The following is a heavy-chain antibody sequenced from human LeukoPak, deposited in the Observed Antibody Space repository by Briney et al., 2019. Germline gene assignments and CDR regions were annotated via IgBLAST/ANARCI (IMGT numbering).Heavy chain of an antibody. CDR1: GGSISSYY. V-gene: IGHV4-59*08. D-gene: IGHD4-17*01. CDR2: IYYSGST. J-gene: IGHJ4*02. CDR3: AXHEDYGDYIDY. Sequence: SETLSLTCTVSGGSISSYYWSWIRQPPGKGLEWIGYIYYSGSTNYNPSLKSRVTISVETSKNQFSLKLSSVTAADTAVYYCAXHEDYGDYIDYWGQGTLVTVSS.